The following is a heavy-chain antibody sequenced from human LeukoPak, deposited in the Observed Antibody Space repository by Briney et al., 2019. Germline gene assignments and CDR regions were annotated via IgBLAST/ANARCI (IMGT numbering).Heavy chain of an antibody. CDR2: IYHSGNL. D-gene: IGHD1-20*01. J-gene: IGHJ5*02. CDR3: ARNNWNWFDP. CDR1: GDSISGGYY. Sequence: PSETLSLTCSASGDSISGGYYWGWIRQPPGKGLEWIGNIYHSGNLYYNPSLKSRVTISVDTSNNQFSLKMSSVTAADTAVYYCARNNWNWFDPWGQGTLVTVSS. V-gene: IGHV4-38-2*02.